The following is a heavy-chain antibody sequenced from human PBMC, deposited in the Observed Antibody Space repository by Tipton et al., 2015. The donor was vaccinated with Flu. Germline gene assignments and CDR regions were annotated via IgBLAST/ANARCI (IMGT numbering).Heavy chain of an antibody. Sequence: TLSLTCTVSGGSISSYYWSWIRQPPGKGLEWIGYIYYSGSTNYNPSLKSRVTISVDTSKNQFSLKLSSVTAADAAVYYCARDRYSSGWYDYWGQGTLVTVSS. J-gene: IGHJ4*02. D-gene: IGHD6-19*01. CDR1: GGSISSYY. CDR3: ARDRYSSGWYDY. V-gene: IGHV4-59*12. CDR2: IYYSGST.